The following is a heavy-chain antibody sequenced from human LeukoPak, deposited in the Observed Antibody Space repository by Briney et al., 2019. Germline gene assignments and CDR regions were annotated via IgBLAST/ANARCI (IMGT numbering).Heavy chain of an antibody. J-gene: IGHJ3*02. D-gene: IGHD3-22*01. Sequence: GSSVKVSCKASGGTFNNFATSWVRQAPGQGLEWMGRISPIFGTIKNAQKFQGRVTITTDESTSTTYMELSSLRSEDTAVYYCASSGVEYDYDSSGYYDAFDIWGQGTMVTISS. V-gene: IGHV1-69*05. CDR1: GGTFNNFA. CDR3: ASSGVEYDYDSSGYYDAFDI. CDR2: ISPIFGTI.